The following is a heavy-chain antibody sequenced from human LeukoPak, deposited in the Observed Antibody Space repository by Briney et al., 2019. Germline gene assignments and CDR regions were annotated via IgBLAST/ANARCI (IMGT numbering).Heavy chain of an antibody. CDR2: INPNSGGT. D-gene: IGHD3-9*01. J-gene: IGHJ4*02. CDR1: GYTFTGYY. Sequence: ASVKVSCKASGYTFTGYYMHWVRQAPGQGLEWMGWINPNSGGTNYAQKFQGRVTMTRDTSISTAYMELGRLRSDDTAVYYCARDRRLRYFDWPSEDYWGQGTLVTVSS. V-gene: IGHV1-2*02. CDR3: ARDRRLRYFDWPSEDY.